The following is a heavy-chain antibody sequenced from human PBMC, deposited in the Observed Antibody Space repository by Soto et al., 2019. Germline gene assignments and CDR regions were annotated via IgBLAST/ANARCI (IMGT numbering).Heavy chain of an antibody. CDR3: ASYYGSGNGNGL. D-gene: IGHD3-10*01. Sequence: QVQLVQSGAEVKKPGSSVKVSCKASGGTFSSYAISWVRQAPGQGLEWMGGIIPIFGTANYAQKFQGRVTITAYESTSTAYMELTSLRSEDTAVDYCASYYGSGNGNGLWGQGTLVTVSS. CDR2: IIPIFGTA. J-gene: IGHJ4*02. V-gene: IGHV1-69*01. CDR1: GGTFSSYA.